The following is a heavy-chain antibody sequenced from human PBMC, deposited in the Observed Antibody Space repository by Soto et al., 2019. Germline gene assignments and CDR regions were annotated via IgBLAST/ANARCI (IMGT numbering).Heavy chain of an antibody. D-gene: IGHD2-2*01. V-gene: IGHV4-59*08. Sequence: SETLSLTCTVSGGSISSYYWSWIRQPPGKGLEWIGYIYYSGSTNYNPSLKSRVTISVDTSKNQYSLKLSSVTAADMAVFYCARRGGKYCSSTSCYLGYYYYMDVWGKGTTVTVSS. CDR2: IYYSGST. CDR3: ARRGGKYCSSTSCYLGYYYYMDV. CDR1: GGSISSYY. J-gene: IGHJ6*03.